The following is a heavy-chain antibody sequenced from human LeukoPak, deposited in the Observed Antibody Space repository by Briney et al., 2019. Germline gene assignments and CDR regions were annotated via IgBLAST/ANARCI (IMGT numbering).Heavy chain of an antibody. CDR1: GGSISGHY. V-gene: IGHV4-59*11. D-gene: IGHD3-10*01. CDR2: VFSTGSP. CDR3: ARARYYSDAGSYFIDQ. J-gene: IGHJ5*02. Sequence: PSETLSLTCTVSGGSISGHYWSWIRQSPEKGLESIAYVFSTGSPNYNPSLESRGTISVDTSKNQISLTLISVTAAVTALYYCARARYYSDAGSYFIDQWGQGTPVTVSS.